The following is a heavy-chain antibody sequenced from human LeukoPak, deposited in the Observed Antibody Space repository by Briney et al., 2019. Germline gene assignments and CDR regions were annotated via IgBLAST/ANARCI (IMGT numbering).Heavy chain of an antibody. CDR2: IKQDGTER. V-gene: IGHV3-7*03. Sequence: PGGSLRLSCAASGFTFTTYWMSWVRQAPGKGLEWVANIKQDGTERYYVDSVKGRFTISRDNSKNTLYLQMNSLRAEDTAVYYCAKFEDSSSYYYYYYMDVWGKGTTVTISS. CDR1: GFTFTTYW. J-gene: IGHJ6*03. D-gene: IGHD6-13*01. CDR3: AKFEDSSSYYYYYYMDV.